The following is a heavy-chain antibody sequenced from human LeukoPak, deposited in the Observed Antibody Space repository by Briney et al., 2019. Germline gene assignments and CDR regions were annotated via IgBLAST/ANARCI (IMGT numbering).Heavy chain of an antibody. V-gene: IGHV3-23*01. CDR2: ISGSGGST. CDR1: GFTFSSYA. Sequence: PGGSLRLSCAASGFTFSSYAMSWVRQAPGKGLEWVSAISGSGGSTYYADSVKGRFTISRDNSKNTLYLQMNSLRAEDTAVHYCAKLVNPSVAVAVDYRGQGTLVTVSS. CDR3: AKLVNPSVAVAVDY. J-gene: IGHJ4*02. D-gene: IGHD6-19*01.